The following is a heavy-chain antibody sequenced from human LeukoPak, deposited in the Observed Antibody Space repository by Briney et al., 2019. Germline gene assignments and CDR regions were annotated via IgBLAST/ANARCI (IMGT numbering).Heavy chain of an antibody. J-gene: IGHJ4*02. D-gene: IGHD3-22*01. CDR3: ARAKTYYYDSSGKPAYYFDY. CDR1: GGSISSYY. V-gene: IGHV4-4*07. Sequence: PSETLSLTCTVSGGSISSYYWSWIRQPAGKGLEWIGRICTSGSTNYNPSLKSRVTMSVDTSKNQFSLKLSSVTAADTAVYYCARAKTYYYDSSGKPAYYFDYWGQGTLVTVSS. CDR2: ICTSGST.